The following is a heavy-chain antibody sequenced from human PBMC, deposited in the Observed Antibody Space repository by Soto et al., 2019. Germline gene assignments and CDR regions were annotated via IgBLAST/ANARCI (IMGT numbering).Heavy chain of an antibody. V-gene: IGHV1-69*01. Sequence: QVQLVQSGAEVKKPGSSVKVSCKASGGTFSSYAISWVRQAPGQGLEWMGGIIPIFGTANYAQKFQGRVTITAAESTSTAYMELSSLRSEDTAVYYCARLSQLNYGSGSYHYYYYGMDVWGQGTTVTVSS. CDR3: ARLSQLNYGSGSYHYYYYGMDV. CDR2: IIPIFGTA. CDR1: GGTFSSYA. J-gene: IGHJ6*02. D-gene: IGHD3-10*01.